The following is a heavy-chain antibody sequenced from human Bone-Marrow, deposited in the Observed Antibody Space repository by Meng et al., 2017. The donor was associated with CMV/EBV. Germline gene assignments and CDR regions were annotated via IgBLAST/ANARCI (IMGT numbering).Heavy chain of an antibody. V-gene: IGHV3-9*01. D-gene: IGHD3-3*01. Sequence: GGSLRLSCAASGFTFDDYAMHWVRQAPGKGLEWVSGISWNSGSIGYADSEKGRFTISRDNAKNSLYLQMNSLRAEDTAVYYCAREITTIFGVVTTYYYYYGMDVWGQGTTVTVSS. CDR1: GFTFDDYA. CDR3: AREITTIFGVVTTYYYYYGMDV. CDR2: ISWNSGSI. J-gene: IGHJ6*02.